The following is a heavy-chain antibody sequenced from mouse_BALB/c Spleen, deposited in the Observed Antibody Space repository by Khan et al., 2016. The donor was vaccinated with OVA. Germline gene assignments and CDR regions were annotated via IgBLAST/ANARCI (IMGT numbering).Heavy chain of an antibody. D-gene: IGHD1-1*01. CDR3: ARHNYGPFAY. CDR1: GFTFSTYA. Sequence: EVELVESGGDLVKPGGSLKLSCSASGFTFSTYAMSWVRQTPEKRLEWVATINSGGDYIYYPDSVKGRFTISRDNAKNTLSLQRSSLRSEDTAMFYCARHNYGPFAYWGQGTLVSVSA. V-gene: IGHV5-9-3*01. J-gene: IGHJ3*01. CDR2: INSGGDYI.